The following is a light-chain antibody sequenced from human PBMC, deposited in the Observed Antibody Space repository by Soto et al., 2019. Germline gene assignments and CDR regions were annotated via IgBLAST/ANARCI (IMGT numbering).Light chain of an antibody. J-gene: IGKJ5*01. CDR1: QSVSSY. CDR2: DAS. CDR3: QQSNNWPPIT. Sequence: EFVLTQSPATLSLSPGEMATLSCRASQSVSSYLAWYQQKPGQAPRLLIYDASNRATGIPARFSGTGSGTDFTLTINNLEPEDFAVYYCQQSNNWPPITFGQGTRLDIK. V-gene: IGKV3-11*01.